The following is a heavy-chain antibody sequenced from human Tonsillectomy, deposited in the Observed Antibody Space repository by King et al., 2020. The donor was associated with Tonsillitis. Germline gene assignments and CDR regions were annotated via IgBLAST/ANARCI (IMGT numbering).Heavy chain of an antibody. CDR3: ITTSSDYCDYFTKYFHH. CDR2: MKSKTNGGTT. D-gene: IGHD4-17*01. J-gene: IGHJ1*01. CDR1: GFTFSDAW. Sequence: VQLVESGGGLVKPGGSLRLSCAASGFTFSDAWMSWVRQAPGEGLEWVGRMKSKTNGGTTDYAAPVKGGFPISRDDSKNTLYLQMNSMTTEDTAVYYCITTSSDYCDYFTKYFHHWGQGTLVTVSS. V-gene: IGHV3-15*01.